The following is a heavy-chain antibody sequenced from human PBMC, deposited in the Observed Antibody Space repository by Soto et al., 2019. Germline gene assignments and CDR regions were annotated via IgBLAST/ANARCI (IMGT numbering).Heavy chain of an antibody. V-gene: IGHV1-69*01. D-gene: IGHD3-22*01. Sequence: VQLVQSGAEVTKPGSSVKVSCQASGGTFSSHSISWVRQAPGQGLEWVGGIIPALDTANHVKKFQGRVTIAADQSTSTGYLALSSLSSEDTAVYYCATNPYVSCGYYNYFFFWGQGTLVTVSS. CDR3: ATNPYVSCGYYNYFFF. J-gene: IGHJ4*02. CDR2: IIPALDTA. CDR1: GGTFSSHS.